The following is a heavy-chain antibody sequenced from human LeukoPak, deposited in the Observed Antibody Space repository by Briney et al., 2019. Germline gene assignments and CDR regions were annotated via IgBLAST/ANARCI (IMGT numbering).Heavy chain of an antibody. Sequence: PSETLSLTCDVSGVSISGTNYYWGWIRQPPGMGLEWIGSIHYRLPTFYNPLLKSRVTISVDTSKNQISLRLRSVTAADTAVYYCARHEEEYGYNAKTPDYWGQGTLVTVSS. CDR2: IHYRLPT. D-gene: IGHD5-24*01. CDR1: GVSISGTNYY. CDR3: ARHEEEYGYNAKTPDY. V-gene: IGHV4-39*01. J-gene: IGHJ4*02.